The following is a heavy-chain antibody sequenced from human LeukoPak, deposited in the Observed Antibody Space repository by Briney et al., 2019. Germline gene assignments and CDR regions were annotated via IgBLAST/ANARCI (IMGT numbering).Heavy chain of an antibody. CDR1: GGSISSYY. Sequence: PSETLSLTCTVSGGSISSYYWSWIRQPPGKGLEWIGYIYYSGSTNYNPSLKSRVTISVDTSKNQFSLKLSSMTAADTAVYYCARGGDYPVVFDYWGQGTLVTVSS. CDR2: IYYSGST. J-gene: IGHJ4*02. CDR3: ARGGDYPVVFDY. V-gene: IGHV4-59*01. D-gene: IGHD4-17*01.